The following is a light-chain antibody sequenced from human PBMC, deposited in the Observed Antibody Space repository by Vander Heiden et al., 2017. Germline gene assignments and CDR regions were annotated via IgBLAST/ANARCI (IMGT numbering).Light chain of an antibody. CDR2: GAA. V-gene: IGKV3-15*01. J-gene: IGKJ4*01. CDR1: QSVSSN. Sequence: EIVMTQSPATLSVSPGERATLSCRASQSVSSNLAWYQQKPGQAPRLLIYGAATRDTGIPARFSGSGYGKEFTLTISSRQSEDFAVYYCQQDKNWPPLTFGGGTKVEIK. CDR3: QQDKNWPPLT.